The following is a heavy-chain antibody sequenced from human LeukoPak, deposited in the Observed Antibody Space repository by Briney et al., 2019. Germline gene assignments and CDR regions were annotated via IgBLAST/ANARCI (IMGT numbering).Heavy chain of an antibody. J-gene: IGHJ4*02. CDR3: ARKYSSGY. V-gene: IGHV3-48*03. CDR2: ITSSGSTT. Sequence: SLRLSCAASGFTFSSYEMHWVRQAPGKGLEWISYITSSGSTTYYADSVKGRFTISRDNAKNSLYLQMNSLRAEDAAVYYCARKYSSGYWGQGTLVTVSS. CDR1: GFTFSSYE. D-gene: IGHD3-9*01.